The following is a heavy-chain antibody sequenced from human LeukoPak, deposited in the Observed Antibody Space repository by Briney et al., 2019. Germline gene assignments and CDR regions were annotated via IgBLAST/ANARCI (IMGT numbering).Heavy chain of an antibody. CDR3: SGDPGDY. J-gene: IGHJ4*02. D-gene: IGHD7-27*01. V-gene: IGHV3-7*04. CDR2: INQDGSET. Sequence: PGGSLRLSCAASGFTLSDYWMSWVRQAPGKGLEWVANINQDGSETYYVDSVEGRFTISRDNAKNSLFLQMSSLRAEDMAVYFCSGDPGDYWGQGTLVTVSS. CDR1: GFTLSDYW.